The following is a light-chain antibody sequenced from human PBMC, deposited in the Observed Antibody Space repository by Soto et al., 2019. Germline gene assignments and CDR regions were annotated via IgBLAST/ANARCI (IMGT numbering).Light chain of an antibody. CDR3: QQYWTYSALT. V-gene: IGKV1-5*01. J-gene: IGKJ4*01. CDR2: DVS. CDR1: QSISGW. Sequence: DIRMTQSPSTLSASVGDRVTITCRASQSISGWLAWYQQKPGKAPKVLISDVSNLKSGVPLRFSGSGSGTEFTLTISSLQPDDFATYYCQQYWTYSALTFGGGTKVEIK.